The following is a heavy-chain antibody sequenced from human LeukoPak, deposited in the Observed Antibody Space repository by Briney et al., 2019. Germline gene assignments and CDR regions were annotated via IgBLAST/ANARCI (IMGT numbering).Heavy chain of an antibody. Sequence: GGSLRLSCAASGFTFSSYAISWVRQAPGKGLEWVSAISGSGGSTYYADSVKGRFTISRDNSRNTLYLQMNSLRAEDTAVYYCARYYSHTSAWSEGGLDQWGQGTLVTVSS. CDR3: ARYYSHTSAWSEGGLDQ. D-gene: IGHD6-19*01. CDR1: GFTFSSYA. J-gene: IGHJ4*02. CDR2: ISGSGGST. V-gene: IGHV3-23*01.